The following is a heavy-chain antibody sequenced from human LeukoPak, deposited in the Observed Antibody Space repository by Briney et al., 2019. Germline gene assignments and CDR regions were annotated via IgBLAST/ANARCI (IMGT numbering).Heavy chain of an antibody. V-gene: IGHV3-23*01. D-gene: IGHD6-13*01. CDR1: EFSFSSNA. Sequence: HPGGSLRLSCAASEFSFSSNAMSWVRQAPGKGLEWVSSISGSGGYSFYADSVKGRFTISRDNSKNTLYLQMNSLRAEDTAVYYCAREMGSSWLGVDYWGQGTLVTVSS. J-gene: IGHJ4*02. CDR2: ISGSGGYS. CDR3: AREMGSSWLGVDY.